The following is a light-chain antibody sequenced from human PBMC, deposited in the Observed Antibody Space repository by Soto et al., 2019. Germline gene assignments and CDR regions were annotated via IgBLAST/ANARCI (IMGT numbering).Light chain of an antibody. CDR1: QSVSSSD. J-gene: IGKJ4*01. CDR2: DAS. V-gene: IGKV3D-20*02. Sequence: EVVLTQSPGTLSLSPGERATLSCRASQSVSSSDLAWYQQKPGQAPRLLIYDASNRATGIPARFSGSGSGTDFTLTISSLEPEDFAVYYCQQRSDWPPLTFGGGTKVDI. CDR3: QQRSDWPPLT.